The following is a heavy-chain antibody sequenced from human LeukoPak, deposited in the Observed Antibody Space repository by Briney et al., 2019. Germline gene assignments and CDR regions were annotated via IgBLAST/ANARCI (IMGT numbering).Heavy chain of an antibody. Sequence: SETLSLTCTVYGGSFSGYYWSWIRQPPGKGLEWIGEVNHSGSTIYSPPLKSRVTISVDTSKNQFSLKLSSVTAADTAVYYCARRQYSSGPTWGYYYYYMDVWGKGTTVTISS. CDR1: GGSFSGYY. CDR2: VNHSGST. V-gene: IGHV4-34*01. D-gene: IGHD6-19*01. CDR3: ARRQYSSGPTWGYYYYYMDV. J-gene: IGHJ6*03.